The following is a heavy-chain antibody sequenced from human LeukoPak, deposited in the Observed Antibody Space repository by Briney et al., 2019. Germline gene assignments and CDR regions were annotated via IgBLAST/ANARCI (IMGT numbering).Heavy chain of an antibody. D-gene: IGHD3-22*01. J-gene: IGHJ3*02. CDR1: GFTFSSYS. CDR2: ISSSSSYI. V-gene: IGHV3-21*01. CDR3: ARDGDYYDSSGYYAFDI. Sequence: PGGSLRLSCAASGFTFSSYSMNWVRQAPGKGLEWASSISSSSSYIYYADSVKGRFTISRDNAKNSLYLQMNSLRAEDTAVYYCARDGDYYDSSGYYAFDIWGQGTMVTVSS.